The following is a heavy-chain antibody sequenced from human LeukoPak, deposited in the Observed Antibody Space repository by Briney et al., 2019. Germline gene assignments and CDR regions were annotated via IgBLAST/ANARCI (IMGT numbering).Heavy chain of an antibody. CDR1: GGTFSSFA. Sequence: ASVKVSCKASGGTFSSFAINWVRQAPGQGLEWMGGIIPIFDTANYPQKMQDRVTITADKSTSTAYMELGSLRSEDTAVYYCARSQEAAAPFDYWGQGTLVTVSS. J-gene: IGHJ4*02. D-gene: IGHD6-13*01. CDR2: IIPIFDTA. CDR3: ARSQEAAAPFDY. V-gene: IGHV1-69*06.